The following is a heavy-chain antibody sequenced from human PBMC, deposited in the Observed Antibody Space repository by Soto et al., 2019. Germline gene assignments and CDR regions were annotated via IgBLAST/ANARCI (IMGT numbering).Heavy chain of an antibody. V-gene: IGHV3-49*01. Sequence: GGSLRLSCTASGFTFGDYAMSWFRQAPGKGLEWVGFIRSKAYGGTTEYTASVKGRFTISRDDSKSNAYLQMNNLKTEDTAMYYCAADPFLGYCISSTCNAEDGFDIWGQGTMVTVSS. CDR2: IRSKAYGGTT. J-gene: IGHJ3*02. D-gene: IGHD2-2*01. CDR1: GFTFGDYA. CDR3: AADPFLGYCISSTCNAEDGFDI.